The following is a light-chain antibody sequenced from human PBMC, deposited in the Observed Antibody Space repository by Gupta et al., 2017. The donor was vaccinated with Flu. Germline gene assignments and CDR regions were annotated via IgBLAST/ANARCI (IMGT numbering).Light chain of an antibody. CDR3: SAYTGSSILYV. Sequence: QSALTLPASVSGSPGQSITISCAATSSDVADYNYVSWYQQRPGKAPKLMIYEVSTRPSGISNRFSGSRSGNTASLTISGLQAEDEADYYCSAYTGSSILYVFGTGTKVTVL. V-gene: IGLV2-14*01. J-gene: IGLJ1*01. CDR1: SSDVADYNY. CDR2: EVS.